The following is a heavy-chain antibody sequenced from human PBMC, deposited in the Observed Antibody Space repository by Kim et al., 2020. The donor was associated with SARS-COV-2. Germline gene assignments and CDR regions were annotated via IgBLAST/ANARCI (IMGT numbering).Heavy chain of an antibody. CDR3: AKDYDFWSGYSVYFDY. V-gene: IGHV3-23*01. Sequence: SGKGRFTISRDKSKNTLYLQMNSLRAEDTAVYYCAKDYDFWSGYSVYFDYWGQGTLVTVSS. J-gene: IGHJ4*02. D-gene: IGHD3-3*01.